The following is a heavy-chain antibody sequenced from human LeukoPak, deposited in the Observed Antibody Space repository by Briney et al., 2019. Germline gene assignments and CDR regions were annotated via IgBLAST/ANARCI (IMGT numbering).Heavy chain of an antibody. V-gene: IGHV3-74*01. D-gene: IGHD3-3*01. Sequence: GGSLRLSCAASGFTFSSYWMHWVRQAPGKGLVWVSRINSDGSSTSYADSVKGRFTISRDNAKNTLYLQMNSLRAEGTAVYYCARWVANYDFWSGYYADYWGQGTLVTVSS. CDR3: ARWVANYDFWSGYYADY. CDR1: GFTFSSYW. J-gene: IGHJ4*02. CDR2: INSDGSST.